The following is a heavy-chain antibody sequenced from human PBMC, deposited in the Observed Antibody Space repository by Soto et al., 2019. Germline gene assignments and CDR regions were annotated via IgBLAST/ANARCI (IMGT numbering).Heavy chain of an antibody. CDR3: ARDPWFDP. CDR1: GGSISSYY. Sequence: SETLSLTCTVSGGSISSYYWSWIRQPPGKGLEWIGYIYYSGSTNYNPSLKSRVTISVDTSKNQFSLKLSSVTAADTAVYYCARDPWFDPWGQGTLVTVPQ. J-gene: IGHJ5*02. V-gene: IGHV4-59*01. CDR2: IYYSGST.